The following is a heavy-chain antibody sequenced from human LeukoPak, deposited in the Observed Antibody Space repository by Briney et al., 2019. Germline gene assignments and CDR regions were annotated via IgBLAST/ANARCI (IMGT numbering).Heavy chain of an antibody. J-gene: IGHJ3*02. Sequence: SQTLSLTCTVSGGSISSGDYYWSWIRQPPGKGLEWIGYIYYCGSTYYNPSLKSRVTISVDTSKNQFSLKLSSVTAADTAVYYCARVPLRWGDAFDIWGQGTMVTVSS. CDR3: ARVPLRWGDAFDI. D-gene: IGHD4-23*01. CDR2: IYYCGST. CDR1: GGSISSGDYY. V-gene: IGHV4-30-4*01.